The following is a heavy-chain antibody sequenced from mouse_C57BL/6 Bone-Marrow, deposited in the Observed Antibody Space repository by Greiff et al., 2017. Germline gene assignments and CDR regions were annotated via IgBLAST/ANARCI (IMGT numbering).Heavy chain of an antibody. J-gene: IGHJ1*03. Sequence: EVQLQQSGAELVRPGASVKLSCTASGFNIKDDYMHWVKQRPEQGLEWIGWIDPENGDTEYASKFQGKATITADTSSNTAYLQLSSLTSADTAVYYCTTWCPYYGSSSFVWGTGTTVTVSS. CDR3: TTWCPYYGSSSFV. CDR1: GFNIKDDY. CDR2: IDPENGDT. D-gene: IGHD1-1*01. V-gene: IGHV14-4*01.